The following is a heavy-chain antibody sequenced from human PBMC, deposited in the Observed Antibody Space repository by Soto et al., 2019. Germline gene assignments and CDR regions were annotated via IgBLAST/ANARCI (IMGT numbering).Heavy chain of an antibody. V-gene: IGHV4-61*01. J-gene: IGHJ4*02. D-gene: IGHD3-10*01. Sequence: QVQLQESGPGLVKPSETLSLTCTVSGGSVSSGSYYWSWIRQPPGKGLEWIGYIYYSGSTNYNPSRKRRVAVSVATSKNQLSLKLSSVTAADTAVYYGARTVVPGSIDYWGQGTLVTVSS. CDR2: IYYSGST. CDR1: GGSVSSGSYY. CDR3: ARTVVPGSIDY.